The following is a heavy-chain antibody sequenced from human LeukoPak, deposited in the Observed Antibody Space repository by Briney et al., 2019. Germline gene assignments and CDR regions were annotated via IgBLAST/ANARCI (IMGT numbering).Heavy chain of an antibody. CDR2: IKSKTDGGTT. V-gene: IGHV3-15*07. CDR3: ARDGSGWYEAYFDY. Sequence: GGSLRLSCAASGFTFSNAWMNWVRQAPGKGLEWVGRIKSKTDGGTTDYAAPVKGRFTISRDDSKNTLYLQMNSLRAEDTAVYYCARDGSGWYEAYFDYWGQGTLVTVSS. D-gene: IGHD6-19*01. CDR1: GFTFSNAW. J-gene: IGHJ4*02.